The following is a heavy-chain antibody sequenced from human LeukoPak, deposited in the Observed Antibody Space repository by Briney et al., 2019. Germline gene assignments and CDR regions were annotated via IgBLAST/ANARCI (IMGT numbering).Heavy chain of an antibody. CDR2: INPNSGGT. Sequence: VASVKVSCKGSGYTFTGYYMHWVRQAPGQGLEWMGWINPNSGGTNYAQKFQGKVTMTRDTSISTDYMELTRLRSDDTAVYYCARGGVALRGLIITWGQGTLVTVSS. CDR1: GYTFTGYY. CDR3: ARGGVALRGLIIT. V-gene: IGHV1-2*02. J-gene: IGHJ5*02. D-gene: IGHD3-10*01.